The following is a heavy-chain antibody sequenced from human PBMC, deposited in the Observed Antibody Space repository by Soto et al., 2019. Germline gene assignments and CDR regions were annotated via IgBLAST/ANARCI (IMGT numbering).Heavy chain of an antibody. CDR3: ARVFNYYDSSGPYYGMDV. J-gene: IGHJ6*02. V-gene: IGHV4-59*01. CDR2: IYYSGST. D-gene: IGHD3-22*01. CDR1: GGSISSYY. Sequence: SETLSLTCTVSGGSISSYYWSWIRQPPGKGLEWIGYIYYSGSTNYNPSLKSRVTISVDTSKNQFSLKLSSVTAADTAVYYCARVFNYYDSSGPYYGMDVWGQGTTVTVSS.